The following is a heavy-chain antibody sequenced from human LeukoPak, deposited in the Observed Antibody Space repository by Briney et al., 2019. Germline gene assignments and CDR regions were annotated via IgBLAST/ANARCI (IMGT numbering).Heavy chain of an antibody. CDR3: ARRGNYGDYFDY. J-gene: IGHJ4*02. CDR2: INPNSGST. Sequence: GASVKVSCKASGYTFTGYSMHWVRQAPGQGLEWMGWINPNSGSTNYAQKFQGRVTMTRDTSISTAFMDLSRLRSDDTAVYYCARRGNYGDYFDYWGQGTLVTVSS. D-gene: IGHD4-17*01. CDR1: GYTFTGYS. V-gene: IGHV1-2*02.